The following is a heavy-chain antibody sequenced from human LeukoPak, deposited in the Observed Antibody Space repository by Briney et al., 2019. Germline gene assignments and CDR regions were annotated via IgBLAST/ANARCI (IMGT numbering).Heavy chain of an antibody. CDR1: GFTFSNYW. CDR2: ISSSSGYT. CDR3: ARDRGSFQFDY. D-gene: IGHD6-13*01. J-gene: IGHJ4*02. V-gene: IGHV3-21*01. Sequence: GGSLRLSCAASGFTFSNYWMNWVRQAPGKGLEWVSSISSSSGYTYYADSLKGRFTFSRDNAKNSLFLQMNSLRAEDTAVYYCARDRGSFQFDYWGQGTLVTVSS.